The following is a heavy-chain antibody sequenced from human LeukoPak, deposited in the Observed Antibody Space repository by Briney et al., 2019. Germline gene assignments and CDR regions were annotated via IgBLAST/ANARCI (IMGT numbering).Heavy chain of an antibody. CDR2: IIPIFGTT. V-gene: IGHV1-69*13. J-gene: IGHJ6*03. Sequence: ASVKVSCKASGYTFTSYYMHWVRQAPGQGLEWMGGIIPIFGTTNYAHRLQGRVTITADESTSTAYMELNSLKSEDTAVYYCATESDYGYYYYMDVWGKGTTVTISS. CDR3: ATESDYGYYYYMDV. CDR1: GYTFTSYY. D-gene: IGHD4-17*01.